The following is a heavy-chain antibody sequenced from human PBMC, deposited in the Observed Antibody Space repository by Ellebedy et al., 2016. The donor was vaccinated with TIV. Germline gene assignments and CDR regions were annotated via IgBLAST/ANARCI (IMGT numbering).Heavy chain of an antibody. CDR1: GGSISSYF. V-gene: IGHV4-59*01. Sequence: SETLSLTCTISGGSISSYFWSRLRQPPGKGLEWIAFISYSGNTNYNPSLKSRVTISVDTSNNQFSLKLTSVTAADTAVYYCARGGDESLADALDNWGQGTLVTVSS. D-gene: IGHD3-10*01. CDR3: ARGGDESLADALDN. J-gene: IGHJ4*02. CDR2: ISYSGNT.